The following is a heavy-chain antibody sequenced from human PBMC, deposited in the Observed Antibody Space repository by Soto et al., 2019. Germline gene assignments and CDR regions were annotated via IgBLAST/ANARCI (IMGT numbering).Heavy chain of an antibody. CDR1: GFIFSRSG. J-gene: IGHJ4*02. V-gene: IGHV3-33*01. Sequence: QVQLVESGGGVVQPGRSLRLSCAASGFIFSRSGMHWVRQAPGKGLEWVAVIWYDGSNEYYAESVKGRFTISRDNSNNTLYLQMNTLRAEDTAVYYCARGEGSMAVASKGLDNWGQGTLVTVSS. CDR3: ARGEGSMAVASKGLDN. CDR2: IWYDGSNE. D-gene: IGHD6-19*01.